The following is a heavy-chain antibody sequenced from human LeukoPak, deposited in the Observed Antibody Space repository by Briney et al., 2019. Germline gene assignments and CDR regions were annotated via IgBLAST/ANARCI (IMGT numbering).Heavy chain of an antibody. CDR3: AREVGYRGSGSYYLDY. CDR2: INPSGGST. V-gene: IGHV1-46*01. J-gene: IGHJ4*02. Sequence: ASVKVSRKASGYTFTSYYMHWVRQAPGQGLEWMGIINPSGGSTSYAQKFQGRVTMTRDTSTSTVYMELSSLRSDDTAVYYCAREVGYRGSGSYYLDYWGQGTLVTVSS. CDR1: GYTFTSYY. D-gene: IGHD1-26*01.